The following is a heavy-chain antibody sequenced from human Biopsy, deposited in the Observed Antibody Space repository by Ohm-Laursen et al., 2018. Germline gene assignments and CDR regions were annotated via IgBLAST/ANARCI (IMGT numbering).Heavy chain of an antibody. J-gene: IGHJ6*02. CDR2: IFNSANT. CDR3: AIDKRFFRGEYSGMDV. D-gene: IGHD3-3*01. Sequence: SQTLSLTCTVSGGSISSGGSYWSWIRQRPGKGLEWIGYIFNSANTYYNPSLKNLITISGDTSKNQFSPKLNSVTAADTAVYYCAIDKRFFRGEYSGMDVWGQGTTVTVSS. V-gene: IGHV4-31*01. CDR1: GGSISSGGSY.